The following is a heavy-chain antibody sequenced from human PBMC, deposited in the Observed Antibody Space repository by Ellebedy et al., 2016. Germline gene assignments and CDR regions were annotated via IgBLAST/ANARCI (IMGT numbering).Heavy chain of an antibody. Sequence: GESLKISCAASGLTFSSYAMSWVRQAPGKGLEWVSTISGSSGGTYYADSVKGRFTISRDNSKNTLYLQMNSLIAEDTAVYYCAKGSEEFAVLYYYNSSGSQGAFDIWGQGTMVTVSS. D-gene: IGHD3-22*01. J-gene: IGHJ3*02. V-gene: IGHV3-23*01. CDR2: ISGSSGGT. CDR3: AKGSEEFAVLYYYNSSGSQGAFDI. CDR1: GLTFSSYA.